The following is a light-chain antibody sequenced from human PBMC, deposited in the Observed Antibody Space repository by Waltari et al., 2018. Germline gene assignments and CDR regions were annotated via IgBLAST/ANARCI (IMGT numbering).Light chain of an antibody. CDR1: QGISNY. V-gene: IGKV1-33*01. J-gene: IGKJ5*01. CDR2: DAS. CDR3: QQYDYLPS. Sequence: DIQMTPSPSSLSASVGDRVTITCQASQGISNYLNCYQQKPGKAPKLLIYDASNLETGVPSRFSGSGSGTDFTFTISSLQPEDIATYYCQQYDYLPSFGQGTRLEIK.